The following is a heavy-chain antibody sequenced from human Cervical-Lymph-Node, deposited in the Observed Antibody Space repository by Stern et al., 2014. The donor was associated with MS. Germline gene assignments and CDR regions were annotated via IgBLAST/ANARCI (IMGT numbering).Heavy chain of an antibody. V-gene: IGHV3-30*03. Sequence: VQLVESGGGVVQPGRSLRLSCAASGFTFSTYGMHWVRQAPGKGLEWVAVISYEGSKRSYAAPVKGGFAISRVDSKNTVDLQMNSLRADDTVVYYCCRPPTTFRYDAVDIWGQGTVVTVSP. CDR3: CRPPTTFRYDAVDI. CDR2: ISYEGSKR. D-gene: IGHD2/OR15-2a*01. J-gene: IGHJ3*02. CDR1: GFTFSTYG.